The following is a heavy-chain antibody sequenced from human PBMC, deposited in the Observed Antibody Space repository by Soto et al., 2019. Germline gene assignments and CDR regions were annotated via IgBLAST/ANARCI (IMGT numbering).Heavy chain of an antibody. V-gene: IGHV3-23*01. CDR3: AKDIMKEATMIVVVSYFDY. J-gene: IGHJ4*02. CDR1: GFTFSSYA. Sequence: GWSLRLACASSGFTFSSYAMSWVRQAPGKGLEWVSAISGSGGSTYYADSVKGRFTISRDNSKNTLYLQMNSLRAEDTAVYYCAKDIMKEATMIVVVSYFDYWGQGTLVTVSS. CDR2: ISGSGGST. D-gene: IGHD3-22*01.